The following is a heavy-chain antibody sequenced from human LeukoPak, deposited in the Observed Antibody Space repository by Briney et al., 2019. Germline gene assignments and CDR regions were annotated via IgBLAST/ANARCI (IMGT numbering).Heavy chain of an antibody. CDR3: ARTTPHGSADY. CDR1: GDSMTNYY. CDR2: IHYTGTT. V-gene: IGHV4-59*08. J-gene: IGHJ4*02. D-gene: IGHD1-26*01. Sequence: PSETLSLTCSVSGDSMTNYYWSWIRQPPGKGLEWIAYIHYTGTTNYNPSLKSRVSISLDTSKNHFSLELSSVTAADTAVYYCARTTPHGSADYWGQGTLVTVSS.